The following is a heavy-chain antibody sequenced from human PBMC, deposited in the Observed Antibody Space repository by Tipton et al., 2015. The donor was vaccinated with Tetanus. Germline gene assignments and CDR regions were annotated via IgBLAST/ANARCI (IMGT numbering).Heavy chain of an antibody. CDR1: GFTFSNYG. V-gene: IGHV3-30*03. CDR3: ARSASPFDY. J-gene: IGHJ4*02. Sequence: SLRLSCAASGFTFSNYGMHWVRQAPGKGLEWVAVMSKDGGFKHYVDSAKGRFTIPRDNAKNTLYLQMNSLRAEDTAVYYCARSASPFDYWGQGTLVTVSS. CDR2: MSKDGGFK.